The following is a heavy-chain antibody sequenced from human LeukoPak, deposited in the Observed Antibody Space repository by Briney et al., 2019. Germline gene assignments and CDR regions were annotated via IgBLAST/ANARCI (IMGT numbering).Heavy chain of an antibody. V-gene: IGHV1-2*02. CDR1: GYTFTAFY. D-gene: IGHD1-14*01. CDR2: INPNSGGT. CDR3: ARSKVYPNDY. J-gene: IGHJ4*02. Sequence: ASVKVSCKASGYTFTAFYKHWVRQAPGQGLEWMGWINPNSGGTNYAQKFQGRVTMTRDTSISTVYMELSRLRSDDTAVYYCARSKVYPNDYWGQGTLVTVSS.